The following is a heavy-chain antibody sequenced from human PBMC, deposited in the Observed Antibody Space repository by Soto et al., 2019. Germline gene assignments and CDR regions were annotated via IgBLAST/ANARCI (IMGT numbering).Heavy chain of an antibody. CDR3: ARSVEGHFDY. V-gene: IGHV3-48*02. D-gene: IGHD6-19*01. CDR1: GFRFNIYS. Sequence: EVQLVESGGGLVQPGGSLRLSCAASGFRFNIYSMNWIRQAPGKGLEWSAYMTSDTKTIKYGDSVKGRFTISRDNDNYFVYLQMNGLRDEDTGVYYCARSVEGHFDYWGQGTVVTVSA. CDR2: MTSDTKTI. J-gene: IGHJ4*02.